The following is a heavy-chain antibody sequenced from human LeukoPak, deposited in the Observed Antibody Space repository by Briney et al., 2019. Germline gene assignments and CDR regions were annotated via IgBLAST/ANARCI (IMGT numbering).Heavy chain of an antibody. V-gene: IGHV3-30-3*01. CDR1: GFTFSSYA. CDR3: ASPRQSYGSGSYAIDY. Sequence: PGGSLRLSCAASGFTFSSYAMHWVRQAPGKGLEWVAVISYDGSNKYYADSVEGRFTISRDNSKNTLYLQMNSLRAEDTAVYYCASPRQSYGSGSYAIDYWGQGTLVTVSS. CDR2: ISYDGSNK. J-gene: IGHJ4*02. D-gene: IGHD3-10*01.